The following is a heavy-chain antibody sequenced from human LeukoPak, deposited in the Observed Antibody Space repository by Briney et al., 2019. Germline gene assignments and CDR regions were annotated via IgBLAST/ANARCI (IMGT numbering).Heavy chain of an antibody. CDR3: ARDFAREFTIDY. J-gene: IGHJ4*02. V-gene: IGHV3-48*01. CDR2: ISSSSNII. Sequence: PGGSLRLSCAASGFTFSNYNMNWVRQPPGKGLQWVSYISSSSNIIYYADSVKGRFTISRDNAKNSLFLQMNSLRAEDTAVYYCARDFAREFTIDYWGQGTLSPSPQ. CDR1: GFTFSNYN. D-gene: IGHD3-10*01.